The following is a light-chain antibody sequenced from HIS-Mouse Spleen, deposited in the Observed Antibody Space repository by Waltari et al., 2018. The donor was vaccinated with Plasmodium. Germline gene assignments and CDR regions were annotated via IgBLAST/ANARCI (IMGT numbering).Light chain of an antibody. CDR2: EDS. Sequence: SYELTQPPSVSVSPGQTARITCSGDALPKKYAYWYQQKSGQAPVLVFYEDSKRPSGIPERFSGSSSGTMATLTISGDQVEDEADYYCYSTDSSGNHRVFGGGTKLTVL. CDR1: ALPKKY. V-gene: IGLV3-10*01. CDR3: YSTDSSGNHRV. J-gene: IGLJ3*02.